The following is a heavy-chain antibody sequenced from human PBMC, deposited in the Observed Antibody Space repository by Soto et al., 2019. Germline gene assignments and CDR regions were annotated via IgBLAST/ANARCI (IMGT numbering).Heavy chain of an antibody. CDR3: ARQGSSSMFDY. J-gene: IGHJ4*02. D-gene: IGHD6-6*01. Sequence: QLQLQESGPGLVKPSETLSLTCTVSGGSISSSSYYWGWIRQPPGKGLEWMGSIYYSGSTYYNPSLKSRVTISVDTAKNQFSLKLSSVTAADTAVYYCARQGSSSMFDYWGQGTLVTVSS. CDR1: GGSISSSSYY. CDR2: IYYSGST. V-gene: IGHV4-39*01.